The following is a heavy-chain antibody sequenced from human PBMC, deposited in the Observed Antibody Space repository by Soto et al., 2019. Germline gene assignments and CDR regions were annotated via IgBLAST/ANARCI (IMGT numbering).Heavy chain of an antibody. J-gene: IGHJ6*02. V-gene: IGHV1-69*01. CDR3: ARVFDYGGKNYYYYYDMDV. CDR1: GGTFSSYA. D-gene: IGHD4-17*01. CDR2: IIPIFGTA. Sequence: QVQLVQSGAEVKKPGSSVKVSCKASGGTFSSYAISWVRQAPGQGLEWMGGIIPIFGTANYAQKVQSRVTITADESTSTAYMELSSLRSEDTAVYYCARVFDYGGKNYYYYYDMDVWGQGTTVTVSS.